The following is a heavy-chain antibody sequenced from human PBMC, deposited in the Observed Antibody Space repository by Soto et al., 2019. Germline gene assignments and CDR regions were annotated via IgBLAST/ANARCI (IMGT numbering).Heavy chain of an antibody. CDR1: GGSISSYY. V-gene: IGHV4-59*01. D-gene: IGHD2-15*01. CDR2: SYYSGST. J-gene: IGHJ5*02. CDR3: PRERSPTAVVAAQSHWLDP. Sequence: SETLSLTCTVSGGSISSYYWSWIRQPPGKGLDWIGHSYYSGSTNYNPSLKSRGTMTVDTPKNQCSPKLSSLTAADTAVYYCPRERSPTAVVAAQSHWLDPRGQGTLVTVSS.